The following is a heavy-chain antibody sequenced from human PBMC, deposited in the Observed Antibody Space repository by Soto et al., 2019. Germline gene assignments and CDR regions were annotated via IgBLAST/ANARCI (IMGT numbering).Heavy chain of an antibody. CDR2: IYTSGST. CDR3: ARGLEGQWLAGSNNWFDP. Sequence: PSETLSLTCTVSGGSISSYYWSWIRQPAGKGLEWIGRIYTSGSTNYNPSLKSRVTMSVDTSKNQFSLKLSSVTAADTAVYYCARGLEGQWLAGSNNWFDPWGQGTLVTVSS. V-gene: IGHV4-4*07. D-gene: IGHD6-19*01. CDR1: GGSISSYY. J-gene: IGHJ5*02.